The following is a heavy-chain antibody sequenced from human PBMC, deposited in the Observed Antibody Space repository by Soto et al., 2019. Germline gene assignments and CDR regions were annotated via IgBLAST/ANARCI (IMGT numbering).Heavy chain of an antibody. CDR2: IYHSGST. CDR3: ARAYYDNKCYSLDP. V-gene: IGHV4-39*01. CDR1: GGSISSNTYY. J-gene: IGHJ5*02. D-gene: IGHD3-16*01. Sequence: SETLSLICTVSGGSISSNTYYWGWIRQPPGKGLEWIGSIYHSGSTYYNPSLKSRLTISVDTSKNQFSLKLNSVTASDTAVYYCARAYYDNKCYSLDPWGQGTLVIVSA.